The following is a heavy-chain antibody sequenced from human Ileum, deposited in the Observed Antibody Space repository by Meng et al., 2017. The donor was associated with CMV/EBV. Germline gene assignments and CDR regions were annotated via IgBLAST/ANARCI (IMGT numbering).Heavy chain of an antibody. Sequence: SETLSLTCTVSGGSISSYYWSWIRQPPGKGLEWIGYIYYSGSTNYNPSLKSRVTISVDTSKNQFSLKLSSVTAVDTAVYYCARGPGSRHYFDYWGQGTLVTVSS. V-gene: IGHV4-59*01. J-gene: IGHJ4*02. D-gene: IGHD1-14*01. CDR1: GGSISSYY. CDR2: IYYSGST. CDR3: ARGPGSRHYFDY.